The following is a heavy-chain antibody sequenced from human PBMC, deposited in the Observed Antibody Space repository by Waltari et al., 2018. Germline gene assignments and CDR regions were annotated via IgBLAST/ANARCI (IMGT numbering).Heavy chain of an antibody. J-gene: IGHJ6*02. Sequence: QVQLVESGGGVVQPGRALRLSCAASGFNFSTYGMHWVRQAPGKGLEWVAVIWYDGSNKDYADSVKGRLTISRDNSKNTLYVQMNGLRAEDTGVYYCARERDRVAPPYGLDVWGQGTTVTVSS. CDR3: ARERDRVAPPYGLDV. V-gene: IGHV3-33*01. CDR2: IWYDGSNK. D-gene: IGHD5-12*01. CDR1: GFNFSTYG.